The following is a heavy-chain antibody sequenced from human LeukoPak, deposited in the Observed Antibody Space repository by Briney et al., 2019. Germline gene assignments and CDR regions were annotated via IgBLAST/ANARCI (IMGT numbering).Heavy chain of an antibody. J-gene: IGHJ4*02. CDR1: GFAFSRSW. CDR2: IQPDGSEQ. CDR3: ARDLAFYGSGSVFDY. Sequence: GGSLRLSCVASGFAFSRSWMSWVRQAPGKGLEWVGNIQPDGSEQYPVDSVKGRFTISRDNAKNSLYLQMNSLRAEDTAVYYCARDLAFYGSGSVFDYWGQGTLVTVSS. D-gene: IGHD3-10*01. V-gene: IGHV3-7*01.